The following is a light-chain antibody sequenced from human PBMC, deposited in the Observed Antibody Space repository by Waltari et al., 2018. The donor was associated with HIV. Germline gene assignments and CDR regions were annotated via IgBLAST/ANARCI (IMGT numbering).Light chain of an antibody. CDR1: QSVNTY. V-gene: IGKV3-11*01. J-gene: IGKJ4*01. Sequence: EIVLTQSPATLSLSPGVRATLSCRASQSVNTYLGWYQQKPDQPPRLLIFDVSKRASSIPARFSGSGSGTDISLTISNLKPEDSAVYYCQHRVSWRATFGGGTKVQIK. CDR2: DVS. CDR3: QHRVSWRAT.